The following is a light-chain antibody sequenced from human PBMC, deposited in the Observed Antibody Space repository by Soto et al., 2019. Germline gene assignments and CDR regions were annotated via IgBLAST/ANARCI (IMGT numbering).Light chain of an antibody. Sequence: EIVLTQSPPTLSLSPGESATLSCTASRSVSSYFAWYQQKPGQAPRLLIYDASNRPTDIPAGFSGSGSGTDFTLTISSLEPEDFAVYYCQQRSNWPLTSAPGTLLEVK. CDR2: DAS. J-gene: IGKJ5*01. V-gene: IGKV3-11*01. CDR3: QQRSNWPLT. CDR1: RSVSSY.